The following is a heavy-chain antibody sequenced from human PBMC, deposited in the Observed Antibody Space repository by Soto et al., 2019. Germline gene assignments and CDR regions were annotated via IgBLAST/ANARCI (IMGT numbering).Heavy chain of an antibody. D-gene: IGHD3-22*01. V-gene: IGHV3-23*01. CDR2: ISGGGTGT. Sequence: GGSLRLSCAVTGFSFNNYAMNWVRQAPGKGLEWVSSISGGGTGTYSADAVKGRFTISSDKSRNTVYLQMSSLRADDTAVYYCAKGHYYDNVGNWVANQAFDSWGQGSLVTVSS. CDR3: AKGHYYDNVGNWVANQAFDS. J-gene: IGHJ4*02. CDR1: GFSFNNYA.